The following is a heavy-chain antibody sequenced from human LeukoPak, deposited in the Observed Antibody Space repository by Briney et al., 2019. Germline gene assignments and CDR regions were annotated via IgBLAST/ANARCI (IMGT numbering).Heavy chain of an antibody. J-gene: IGHJ4*02. V-gene: IGHV4-31*03. CDR2: IYYSGST. CDR1: GGSISSGGYY. CDR3: ARESQASHAVGY. Sequence: SETLSLTCTVSGGSISSGGYYWSWIRRHPGKGLEWIGYIYYSGSTYYNPSLKSRVTISVDTSKNQFSLKLSSVTAADTAVYYCARESQASHAVGYWGQGTLVTVSS.